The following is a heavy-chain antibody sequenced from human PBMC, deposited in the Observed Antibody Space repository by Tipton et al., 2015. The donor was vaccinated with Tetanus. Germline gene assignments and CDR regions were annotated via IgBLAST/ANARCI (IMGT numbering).Heavy chain of an antibody. Sequence: MQLVQSGAEMKKPGESLRISCEGSGYSFSRHWITWVRQTPGKGLEWMGMIDPSDSYTKYSPSFQGHVTLSVDRSASTAHLQWSSLKASDTAIYYCARHGVDGTSWDWFDSWGQGTLVTVSS. CDR3: ARHGVDGTSWDWFDS. J-gene: IGHJ5*01. CDR2: IDPSDSYT. D-gene: IGHD6-13*01. CDR1: GYSFSRHW. V-gene: IGHV5-10-1*01.